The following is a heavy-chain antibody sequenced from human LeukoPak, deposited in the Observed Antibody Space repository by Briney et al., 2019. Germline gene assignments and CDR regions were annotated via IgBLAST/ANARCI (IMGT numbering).Heavy chain of an antibody. Sequence: PSETLSLTCTVSGVSISSSNSYWGWIRQPPGKGLEWIGYIYYSGSTNYNPSLKSRVTISVDTSKNQFSLKLSSVTAADTAVYYCAGTTRVRGVILDYYYMDVWGKGTTVTIS. CDR1: GVSISSSNSY. CDR3: AGTTRVRGVILDYYYMDV. D-gene: IGHD3-10*01. V-gene: IGHV4-61*05. CDR2: IYYSGST. J-gene: IGHJ6*03.